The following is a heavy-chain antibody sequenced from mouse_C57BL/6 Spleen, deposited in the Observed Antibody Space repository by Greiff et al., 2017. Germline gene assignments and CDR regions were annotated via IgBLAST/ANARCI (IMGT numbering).Heavy chain of an antibody. V-gene: IGHV5-17*01. CDR3: AIYEGFAY. D-gene: IGHD1-1*01. Sequence: EVMLVESGGGLVKPGGSLKLSCAASGFTFSDYGMHWVRQAPEKGLAWVAYISSGSSTIYYADTVKGRFTISRDNAKNTLFLQMTSLRSEDTAMYYCAIYEGFAYWGQGTLVTVSA. CDR2: ISSGSSTI. J-gene: IGHJ3*01. CDR1: GFTFSDYG.